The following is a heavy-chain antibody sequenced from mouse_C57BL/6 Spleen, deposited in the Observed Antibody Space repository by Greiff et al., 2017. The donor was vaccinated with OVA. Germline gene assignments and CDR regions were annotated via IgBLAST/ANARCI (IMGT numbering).Heavy chain of an antibody. CDR3: ARELGHYYAMDY. J-gene: IGHJ4*01. Sequence: DVMLVESGGGLVKPGGSLKLSCAASGFTFSSYTMSWVRQTPEKRLEWVPTISGGGGNTYYPDSVKGRFTISRDNAKNTLYLQMSSLRSEDTALYYCARELGHYYAMDYWGQGTSVTVSS. CDR1: GFTFSSYT. V-gene: IGHV5-9*01. CDR2: ISGGGGNT. D-gene: IGHD4-1*01.